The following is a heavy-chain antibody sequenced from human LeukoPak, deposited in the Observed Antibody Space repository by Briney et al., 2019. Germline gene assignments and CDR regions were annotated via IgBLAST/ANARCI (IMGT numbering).Heavy chain of an antibody. CDR1: GFAFSIYA. V-gene: IGHV3-23*01. J-gene: IGHJ6*02. CDR2: ITSSGDRT. Sequence: GGSLRLSCAASGFAFSIYAMSWVRQAPGKGLEWVSTITSSGDRTYYADSVKGRFTISRDNSKNTLYLQMNSLRAEDTAVYYCARDYLTAAAAPRYYYYGMDVWGQGTTVTVSS. CDR3: ARDYLTAAAAPRYYYYGMDV. D-gene: IGHD6-13*01.